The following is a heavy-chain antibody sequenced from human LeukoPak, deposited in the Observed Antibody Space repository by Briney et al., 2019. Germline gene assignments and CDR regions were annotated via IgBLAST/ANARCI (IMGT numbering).Heavy chain of an antibody. CDR3: ARGSLDCSGGSCSLSFDY. J-gene: IGHJ4*02. Sequence: GASVKVSCKASGYTFTSYAMHWVRQAPGQRLEWMGWMNPNSGNTGYAQKFQGRVTITRNTSISTAYMELSSLRSEDTAVYYCARGSLDCSGGSCSLSFDYWGQGTLVTVSS. D-gene: IGHD2-15*01. CDR1: GYTFTSYA. V-gene: IGHV1-8*03. CDR2: MNPNSGNT.